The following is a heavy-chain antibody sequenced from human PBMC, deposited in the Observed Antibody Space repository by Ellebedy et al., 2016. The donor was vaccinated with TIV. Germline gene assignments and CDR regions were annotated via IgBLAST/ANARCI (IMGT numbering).Heavy chain of an antibody. D-gene: IGHD1-26*01. V-gene: IGHV3-33*01. J-gene: IGHJ4*02. CDR3: ARDLGIVGAPDY. CDR1: GFTLSSHG. Sequence: GESLKISCAASGFTLSSHGMHWVRQAPGKGLEWVAVIWYDGSNKYYADSVKGRFTISRDISNNTLYLQMNSLRGDDTAVYYCARDLGIVGAPDYWGQGTLVIVSS. CDR2: IWYDGSNK.